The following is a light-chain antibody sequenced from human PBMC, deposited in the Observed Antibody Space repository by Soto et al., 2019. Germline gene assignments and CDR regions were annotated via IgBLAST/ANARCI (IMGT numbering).Light chain of an antibody. Sequence: ALTQPRSVSGSPGQSVTISCTGTSSDVGGYNYVSWYQQHPGKAPKLMIYDVSERPSGVPDRFSGSKSGNTASLTISGLQAEDEADYYCCSYAGSYTYVFGTGTKVTVL. V-gene: IGLV2-11*01. CDR3: CSYAGSYTYV. J-gene: IGLJ1*01. CDR1: SSDVGGYNY. CDR2: DVS.